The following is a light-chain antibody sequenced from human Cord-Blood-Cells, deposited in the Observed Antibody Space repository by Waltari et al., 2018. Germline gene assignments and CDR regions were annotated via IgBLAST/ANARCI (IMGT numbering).Light chain of an antibody. J-gene: IGLJ3*02. V-gene: IGLV3-21*04. CDR3: QVWDSSSDHWV. CDR1: NIGSKR. CDR2: YDS. Sequence: SYVLTQPPSVSVAPGKTARITCGGNNIGSKRVHWYQPKPGQAPVLFIYYDSDRPSGIPERFSGSNSGNTATLTISRVEAGDEADYYCQVWDSSSDHWVFGGGTKLTVL.